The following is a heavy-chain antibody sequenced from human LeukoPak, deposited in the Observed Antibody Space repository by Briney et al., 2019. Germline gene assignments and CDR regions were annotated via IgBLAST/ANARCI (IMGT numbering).Heavy chain of an antibody. CDR1: GASITSGIYF. CDR3: ARLETVSGANYFDH. D-gene: IGHD2-15*01. Sequence: LETLSLTGSISGASITSGIYFWTWVRQPPGKGLDWIGSINYSGTTYYTASLKSRVTISVDTSKTQYSLSLTLVTAADTAVYFCARLETVSGANYFDHWGQGALVTVSS. CDR2: INYSGTT. J-gene: IGHJ4*02. V-gene: IGHV4-39*01.